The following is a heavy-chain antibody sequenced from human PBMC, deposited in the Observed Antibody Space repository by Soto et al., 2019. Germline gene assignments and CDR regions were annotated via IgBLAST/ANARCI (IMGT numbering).Heavy chain of an antibody. Sequence: PGVPLRLSWAASGCTFSNAWRSWIRQAQGKGLEWVGRIKSKTDGGTTDYAAPVKGRFTISRDDSKNTLYLQMNSLKTEDTAVYYCTTDALSPIPNDYFDYWGQGTLVTVSS. D-gene: IGHD2-2*02. CDR3: TTDALSPIPNDYFDY. V-gene: IGHV3-15*07. CDR2: IKSKTDGGTT. CDR1: GCTFSNAW. J-gene: IGHJ4*02.